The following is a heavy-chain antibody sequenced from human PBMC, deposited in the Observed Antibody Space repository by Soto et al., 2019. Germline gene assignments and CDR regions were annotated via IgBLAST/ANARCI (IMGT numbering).Heavy chain of an antibody. Sequence: EAQLVESGGDLVQPRGSLRLSCAASGFTFRNFAMTWVRQAPGKGLEWVSGISGSGRMTYYAHSVKGRFTVSRDNSKNSLYLQMDSLTAEDTAVNYCSKEADHSVNETIPGDCCGQGTVVNVSS. CDR2: ISGSGRMT. J-gene: IGHJ4*02. V-gene: IGHV3-23*04. D-gene: IGHD4-4*01. CDR1: GFTFRNFA. CDR3: SKEADHSVNETIPGDC.